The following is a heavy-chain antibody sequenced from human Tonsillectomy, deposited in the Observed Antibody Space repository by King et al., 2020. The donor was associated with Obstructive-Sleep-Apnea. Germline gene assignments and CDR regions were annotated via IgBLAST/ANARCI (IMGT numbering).Heavy chain of an antibody. Sequence: VQLVESGGGLVKPGGSLRLSCAASGFTFSDYYMNWVRQAPGKGLQWVSSISSSSSYIYYADSVKGRFTISRDNAKNSLYLQMNSLRVEDTAVYYCGRDGYYYDSSGSYYFDYWGQGTLVTVSS. D-gene: IGHD3-22*01. V-gene: IGHV3-21*01. J-gene: IGHJ4*02. CDR1: GFTFSDYY. CDR2: ISSSSSYI. CDR3: GRDGYYYDSSGSYYFDY.